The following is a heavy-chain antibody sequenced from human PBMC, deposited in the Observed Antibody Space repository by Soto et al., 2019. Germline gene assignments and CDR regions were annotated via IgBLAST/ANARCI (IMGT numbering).Heavy chain of an antibody. CDR2: IYYSGST. V-gene: IGHV4-59*01. Sequence: SETLSLTCTVSGGSISSYYWSWIRQPPGKGLEWIGYIYYSGSTNYNPSLKSRVTISVDTSKNQFSLKLSSVTAADTAVYYCARERVELSRTFYYYYAMDVWGQGTTVTVSS. CDR3: ARERVELSRTFYYYYAMDV. CDR1: GGSISSYY. D-gene: IGHD1-7*01. J-gene: IGHJ6*02.